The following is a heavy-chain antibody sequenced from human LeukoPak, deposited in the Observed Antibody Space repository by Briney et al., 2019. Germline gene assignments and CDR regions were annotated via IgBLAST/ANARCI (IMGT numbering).Heavy chain of an antibody. CDR2: ISSSSNYI. D-gene: IGHD3-10*01. J-gene: IGHJ6*04. CDR3: ARGYGSGSPLYYYYGMDV. V-gene: IGHV3-21*01. Sequence: GGSLRLSCAASAFSFSTYSMNWVRQAPGKGLEWVSSISSSSNYIYYADSVKGRFTISRDNAKNSLYLQMNSLRADDTAVYFCARGYGSGSPLYYYYGMDVWGKGTTVTVSS. CDR1: AFSFSTYS.